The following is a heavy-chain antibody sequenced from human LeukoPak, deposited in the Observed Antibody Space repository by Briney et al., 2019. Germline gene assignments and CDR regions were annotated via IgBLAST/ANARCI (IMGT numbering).Heavy chain of an antibody. D-gene: IGHD3-22*01. Sequence: ASVKVSCKASGYTFTGYYMHWVRQAPGQGLEWMGWINPNSGGTNYAQKFQGRVTMTRDTSISTAYMELSRLRSDDTAVYYCARDGGSGYYFNRGYYYYYYMDVWGKGTTVTISS. V-gene: IGHV1-2*02. CDR1: GYTFTGYY. CDR3: ARDGGSGYYFNRGYYYYYYMDV. J-gene: IGHJ6*03. CDR2: INPNSGGT.